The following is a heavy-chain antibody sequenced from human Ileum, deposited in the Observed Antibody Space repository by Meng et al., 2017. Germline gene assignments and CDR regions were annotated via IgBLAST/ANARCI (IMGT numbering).Heavy chain of an antibody. Sequence: VQLVGSGGRLVQPGGSPRLPCAASGFTFGSYWMHWVRQVPGKGLVWVSRINSDGSSTSYADSVKGRFSISRDNAKNTLSLQMNSLRAEDTAVYYCARGAVTGQRSDFWGQGTLVTVSS. CDR2: INSDGSST. CDR1: GFTFGSYW. V-gene: IGHV3-74*01. D-gene: IGHD2-21*02. CDR3: ARGAVTGQRSDF. J-gene: IGHJ4*02.